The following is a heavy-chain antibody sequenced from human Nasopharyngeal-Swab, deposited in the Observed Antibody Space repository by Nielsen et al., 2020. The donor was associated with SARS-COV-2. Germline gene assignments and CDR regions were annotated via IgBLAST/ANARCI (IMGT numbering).Heavy chain of an antibody. D-gene: IGHD2-2*01. CDR3: ARDRIVVVPTATEAHYYYYGMDV. CDR2: IYYSGST. CDR1: GGSISSSSYY. J-gene: IGHJ6*02. V-gene: IGHV4-61*01. Sequence: SETLSLTCTVSGGSISSSSYYWSWIRQPPGKGLEWIGYIYYSGSTNYNPSLKSRVTISVDTSKNQFSLKLSSVTAADTAVYYCARDRIVVVPTATEAHYYYYGMDVWGQGTTVTVSS.